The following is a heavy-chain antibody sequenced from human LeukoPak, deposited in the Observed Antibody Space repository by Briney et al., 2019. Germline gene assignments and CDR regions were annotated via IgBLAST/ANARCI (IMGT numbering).Heavy chain of an antibody. CDR1: GYPFTSYW. Sequence: GGALQISGKGSGYPFTSYWIAWVRQLPGKGLEWMGIIFPGDSDIRYSPSFQGQVTISADKSITTAYLQWNSLKASGTAIYYCARHGERGGLDPWGQGTLVTVSS. J-gene: IGHJ5*02. D-gene: IGHD1-1*01. V-gene: IGHV5-51*01. CDR3: ARHGERGGLDP. CDR2: IFPGDSDI.